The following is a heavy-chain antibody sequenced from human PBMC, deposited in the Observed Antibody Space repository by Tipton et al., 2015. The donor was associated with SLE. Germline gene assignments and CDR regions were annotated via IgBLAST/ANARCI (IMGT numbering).Heavy chain of an antibody. D-gene: IGHD3-22*01. J-gene: IGHJ4*02. V-gene: IGHV4-59*11. CDR1: GGSISSHY. CDR2: IYYSGST. Sequence: TLSLTCTVSGGSISSHYWSWFRQPPGKGLEWIGYIYYSGSTKYNPSLKSRVTISVDTSKNQFSLKLSSVTAADTAVYFCARDGYYYDTSGSTPFDYWGQGKLVTVSS. CDR3: ARDGYYYDTSGSTPFDY.